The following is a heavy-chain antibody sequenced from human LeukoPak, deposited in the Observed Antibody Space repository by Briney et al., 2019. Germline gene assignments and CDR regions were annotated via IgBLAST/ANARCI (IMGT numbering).Heavy chain of an antibody. V-gene: IGHV3-21*01. CDR2: ISSSSSYI. CDR1: GFTVSSNY. J-gene: IGHJ4*02. CDR3: ARDPDYGGNSFDY. Sequence: PGGSLRLSCAASGFTVSSNYMNWVRQAPGKGLEWVSSISSSSSYIYYADSVKGRFTISRDNAKNSLYLQMNSLRAEDTAVYYCARDPDYGGNSFDYWGQGTLVTVSS. D-gene: IGHD4-23*01.